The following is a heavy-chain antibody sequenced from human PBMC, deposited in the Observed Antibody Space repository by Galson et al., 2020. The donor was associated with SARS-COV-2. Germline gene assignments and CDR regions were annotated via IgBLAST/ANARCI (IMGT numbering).Heavy chain of an antibody. CDR2: IKQDGSEK. CDR1: GFTSSSYW. V-gene: IGHV3-7*01. D-gene: IGHD3-22*01. J-gene: IGHJ6*02. Sequence: ESLKISCAASGFTSSSYWMSWVRQAPGKGLEWVANIKQDGSEKYYVDSVKGRFTISRDNAKNSLYLQMNSLRAEDTAVYYCARDTYYYDSSGSRPDEGGDYYYYYGMDVWGQGTTVTVSS. CDR3: ARDTYYYDSSGSRPDEGGDYYYYYGMDV.